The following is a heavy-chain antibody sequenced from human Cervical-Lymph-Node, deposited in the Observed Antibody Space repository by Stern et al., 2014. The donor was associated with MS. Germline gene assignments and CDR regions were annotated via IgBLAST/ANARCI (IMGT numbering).Heavy chain of an antibody. CDR1: GGSISSYY. CDR3: ARGGLTASPFDP. D-gene: IGHD6-13*01. CDR2: IYYSGST. Sequence: QVQLQESGPGLVKPSETLSLTCTVSGGSISSYYWRWIRQPPGKGLELIGYIYYSGSTNYNPSLKSRVTISVDTSNNQFSLKLSSVTAADTAVYYCARGGLTASPFDPWGQGTLVTVSS. J-gene: IGHJ5*02. V-gene: IGHV4-59*01.